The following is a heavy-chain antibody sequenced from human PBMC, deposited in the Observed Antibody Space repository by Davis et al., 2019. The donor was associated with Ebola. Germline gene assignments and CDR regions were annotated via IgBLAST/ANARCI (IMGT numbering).Heavy chain of an antibody. CDR1: GVSITSYY. V-gene: IGHV4-59*01. Sequence: MPSETLSLTCTVSGVSITSYYWSWVRQPPGKGLEWIGYSHYSGSTNYNPSLKSRVTISTDTSRSQFSLTLSSVTAADTAVYYCARGPSGYVFRDYGMDVWGQGTTVTVSS. J-gene: IGHJ6*02. CDR2: SHYSGST. CDR3: ARGPSGYVFRDYGMDV. D-gene: IGHD5-12*01.